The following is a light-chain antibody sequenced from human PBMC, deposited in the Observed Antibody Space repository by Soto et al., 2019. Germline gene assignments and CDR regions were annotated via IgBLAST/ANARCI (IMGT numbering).Light chain of an antibody. CDR1: SNDVGGYNY. J-gene: IGLJ3*02. V-gene: IGLV2-11*01. CDR3: ISYIDTSTWV. Sequence: QSALTQPRSVSGSPGQSVTISCTGTSNDVGGYNYVSWYQQYPGKVPKLMISEVSDRPSGVPDRFSGSKSGNTASLTISGLQAEDESDYYCISYIDTSTWVFGGGTKVTVL. CDR2: EVS.